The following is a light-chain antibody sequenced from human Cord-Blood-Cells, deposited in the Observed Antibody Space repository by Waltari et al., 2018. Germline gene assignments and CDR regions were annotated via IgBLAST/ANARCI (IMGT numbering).Light chain of an antibody. CDR2: DAS. CDR1: QDISNY. Sequence: DIQMTQSPSSLSASVGDRVTITCQASQDISNYLNWYQQKPGKGPKLLIYDASNLETGVPSRFSGSGSGTDFTFTISSLQPEDIATYYCQQYDNLLLYTFGQGTKLEIK. CDR3: QQYDNLLLYT. V-gene: IGKV1-33*01. J-gene: IGKJ2*01.